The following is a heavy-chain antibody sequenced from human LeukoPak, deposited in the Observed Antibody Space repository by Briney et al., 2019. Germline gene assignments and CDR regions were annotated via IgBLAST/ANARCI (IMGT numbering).Heavy chain of an antibody. V-gene: IGHV7-4-1*02. CDR3: ASPHNYDSSGYSWDAFDI. CDR2: INTNTGNP. Sequence: ASVKVSCKASGDTFSSYAFSWVRQAPGQGLEWMGWINTNTGNPTYAQGFTGRFVFSLDTSVSTAYLQISSLKAEDTAVYYCASPHNYDSSGYSWDAFDIWGQGTMVTVSS. J-gene: IGHJ3*02. D-gene: IGHD3-22*01. CDR1: GDTFSSYA.